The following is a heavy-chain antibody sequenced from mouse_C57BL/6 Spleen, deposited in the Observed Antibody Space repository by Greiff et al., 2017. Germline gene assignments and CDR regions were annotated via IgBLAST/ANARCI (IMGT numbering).Heavy chain of an antibody. Sequence: QVHVKQSGAELVRPGASVTLSCKASGYTFTDYEMHWVKQTPVHGLEWIGAIDPETGGTAYNQKFKGKAILTADKSSSTAYMELRSLTSEDSAVYYCTRGGDYYGSRWYFDVWGTGTAVTVSS. CDR2: IDPETGGT. CDR1: GYTFTDYE. V-gene: IGHV1-15*01. CDR3: TRGGDYYGSRWYFDV. J-gene: IGHJ1*03. D-gene: IGHD1-1*01.